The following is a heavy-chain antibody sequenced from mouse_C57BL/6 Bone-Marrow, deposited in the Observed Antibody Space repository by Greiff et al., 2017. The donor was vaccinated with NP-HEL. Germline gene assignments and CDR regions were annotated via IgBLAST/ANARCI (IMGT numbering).Heavy chain of an antibody. CDR1: GFTFTDYY. CDR2: IRHKANGYTT. V-gene: IGHV7-3*01. CDR3: ARYSWYFDV. J-gene: IGHJ1*03. Sequence: EVQLVESGGGLVQPGGSLSLSCAASGFTFTDYYMSWVRQPPGKALEWLGFIRHKANGYTTEYSASVKGRFTISRDNSQSLLYLQMNALRAEDSATYYCARYSWYFDVWGTGTTVTVSS.